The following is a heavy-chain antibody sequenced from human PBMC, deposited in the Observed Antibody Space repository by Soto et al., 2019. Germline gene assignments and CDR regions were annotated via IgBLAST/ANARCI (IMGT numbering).Heavy chain of an antibody. V-gene: IGHV4-4*07. CDR1: GGSISSYY. Sequence: QVQLQESGPGLLKPSETLSLTCTVSGGSISSYYWSWIRQPAGKGLEWIGRIYTSGSTNYNPSLKSRVTMSVDTSKNQFSLKLSSVTAADTAVYYCARACSSNSCYDVFDYWGQETLVTVSS. CDR3: ARACSSNSCYDVFDY. J-gene: IGHJ4*02. CDR2: IYTSGST. D-gene: IGHD2-2*01.